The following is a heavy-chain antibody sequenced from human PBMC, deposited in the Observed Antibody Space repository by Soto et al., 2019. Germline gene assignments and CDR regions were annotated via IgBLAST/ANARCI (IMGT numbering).Heavy chain of an antibody. CDR2: ISGSGGST. J-gene: IGHJ6*02. CDR1: GFTFSSYA. D-gene: IGHD3-3*01. CDR3: AKDDPFYYDFWSGYYYYYYGMDV. Sequence: GGSLRLSCAASGFTFSSYAMSWVRQAPGKGLEWVSAISGSGGSTYYADSVKGRFTISRDNSKNTLYLQMNSLRAEDTAVYYCAKDDPFYYDFWSGYYYYYYGMDVWGQGTTVTVSS. V-gene: IGHV3-23*01.